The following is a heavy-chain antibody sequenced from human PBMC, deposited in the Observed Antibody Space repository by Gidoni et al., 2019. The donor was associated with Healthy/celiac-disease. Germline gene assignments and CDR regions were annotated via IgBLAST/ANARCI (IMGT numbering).Heavy chain of an antibody. Sequence: QLQLQESGPGLVKPSETLCLTCTVSGGSISSSSYYWGWIRQPPGKGLEWIGSIYYSGSTYYNPSLKSRVTISVDTSKNQFSRKLSSVTAADTAVYYCARVTGELLLISEVLAFDIWGQGTMVTVSS. J-gene: IGHJ3*02. V-gene: IGHV4-39*07. D-gene: IGHD1-26*01. CDR2: IYYSGST. CDR1: GGSISSSSYY. CDR3: ARVTGELLLISEVLAFDI.